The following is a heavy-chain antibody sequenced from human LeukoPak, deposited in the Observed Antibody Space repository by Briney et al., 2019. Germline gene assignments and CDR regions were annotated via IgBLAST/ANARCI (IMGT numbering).Heavy chain of an antibody. CDR3: ARVQYYGSSGYPTQVPDAFDI. CDR1: GYTFTSYG. CDR2: ICAYNGNT. D-gene: IGHD3-22*01. V-gene: IGHV1-18*01. J-gene: IGHJ3*02. Sequence: ASVKVSCKASGYTFTSYGISWVRQAPGQGLEWMGWICAYNGNTNYAQKLQGRVTMTTDTSTSTAYMELRSLRSDDTAVYYCARVQYYGSSGYPTQVPDAFDIWGQGTMVTVSS.